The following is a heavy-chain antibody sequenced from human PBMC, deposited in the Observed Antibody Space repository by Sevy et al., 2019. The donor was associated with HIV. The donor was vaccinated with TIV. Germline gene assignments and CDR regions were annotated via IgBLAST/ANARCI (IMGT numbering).Heavy chain of an antibody. Sequence: ASVKVSCKASESTFTAYYIHWLRQAPGQGLEWMGWINPNSDDTNYAQKFQGRVSMAADTSISTAYMDLSRRRFDDTAVYYCAGDRGIFGGGGGVDVWGQGTTVTVSS. J-gene: IGHJ6*02. CDR3: AGDRGIFGGGGGVDV. V-gene: IGHV1-2*02. D-gene: IGHD3-3*01. CDR1: ESTFTAYY. CDR2: INPNSDDT.